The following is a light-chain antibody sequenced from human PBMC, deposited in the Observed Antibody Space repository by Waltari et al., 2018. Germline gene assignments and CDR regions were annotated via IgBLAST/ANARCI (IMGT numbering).Light chain of an antibody. CDR2: GNN. CDR3: QSYDSGLSGWV. J-gene: IGLJ3*02. Sequence: QSVLTQPPPVSVAPGQSVTISCTVSCSNTGSHYHVPWYRQFPGTAPKLPIYGNNNRPSGVPDRFSGSRSGTSASLAITGLQAEDEADYYCQSYDSGLSGWVFGGGTKLTVL. V-gene: IGLV1-40*01. CDR1: CSNTGSHYH.